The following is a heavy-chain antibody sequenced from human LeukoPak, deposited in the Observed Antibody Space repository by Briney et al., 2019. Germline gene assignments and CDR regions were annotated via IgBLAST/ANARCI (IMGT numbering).Heavy chain of an antibody. D-gene: IGHD1-26*01. Sequence: ASVKVSCKASGYTFTGYYMHWVRQAPGQGLEWMGWINPNSGGTNYAQKFQGRVTMTRDTSISTAYMELRSLGSDDTAVYYCARDRVGRYGMDVWGQGTTVTVSS. CDR1: GYTFTGYY. V-gene: IGHV1-2*02. CDR2: INPNSGGT. J-gene: IGHJ6*02. CDR3: ARDRVGRYGMDV.